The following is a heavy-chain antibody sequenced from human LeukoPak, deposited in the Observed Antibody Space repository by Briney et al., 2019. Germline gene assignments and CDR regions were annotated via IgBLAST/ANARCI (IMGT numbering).Heavy chain of an antibody. V-gene: IGHV3-66*02. CDR3: ARDQYYYGSGTIDY. CDR1: GFTVSSNY. D-gene: IGHD3-10*01. Sequence: GGSLRLSCAASGFTVSSNYMSWVRQAPGKGLEWVSVIYSGGSTYYADSGKGRFTISRDNSKNTLYLQMNSLRAEDTAVYYCARDQYYYGSGTIDYWGQGTLVTVSS. CDR2: IYSGGST. J-gene: IGHJ4*02.